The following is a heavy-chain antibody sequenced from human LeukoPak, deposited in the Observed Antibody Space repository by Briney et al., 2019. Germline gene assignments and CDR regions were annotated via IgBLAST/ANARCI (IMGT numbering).Heavy chain of an antibody. Sequence: GGSLRVSCAASGFSFDDYGMTWVRQRPGKGLEWVSGINWNGDSTDYADSVKGRFTISRDNAKSSLYLQMNSLRAEDTAFYYCVRLVVIDFYYYYMDVWGQGTTVTVSS. V-gene: IGHV3-20*04. D-gene: IGHD3-16*02. CDR2: INWNGDST. CDR3: VRLVVIDFYYYYMDV. CDR1: GFSFDDYG. J-gene: IGHJ6*03.